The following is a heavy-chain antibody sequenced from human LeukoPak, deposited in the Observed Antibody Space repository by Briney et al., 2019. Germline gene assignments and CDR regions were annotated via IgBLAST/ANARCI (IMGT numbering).Heavy chain of an antibody. CDR1: GFTFSSYG. Sequence: GRSLRLSCAASGFTFSSYGMHWVRQAPGKGLEWVAVISYDGSNKYYADSVKGRFTISGDNSKNTLYLQMNSLRAEDTAVYYCAIGAGTNWFDYWGQGTLVTVSS. D-gene: IGHD7-27*01. CDR3: AIGAGTNWFDY. CDR2: ISYDGSNK. J-gene: IGHJ4*02. V-gene: IGHV3-30*03.